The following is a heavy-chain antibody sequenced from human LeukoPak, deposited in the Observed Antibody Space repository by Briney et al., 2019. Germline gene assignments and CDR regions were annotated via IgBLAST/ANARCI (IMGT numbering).Heavy chain of an antibody. Sequence: GGSLRLSCAASGNYWMHWVRQAPGKGLVWVSHINSDGSWTSYADSVKGRFTISKDNAKNTLYLQMNSLRAEDTAVYYCARDIRDYSSYYFDYWGQGTLVTVSS. CDR1: GNYW. V-gene: IGHV3-74*01. J-gene: IGHJ4*02. CDR2: INSDGSWT. D-gene: IGHD2-21*02. CDR3: ARDIRDYSSYYFDY.